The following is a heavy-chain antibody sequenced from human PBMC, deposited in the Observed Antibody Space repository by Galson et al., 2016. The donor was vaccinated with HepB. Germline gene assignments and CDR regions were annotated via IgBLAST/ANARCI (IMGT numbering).Heavy chain of an antibody. CDR3: ATDQTWFDP. V-gene: IGHV1-69*01. Sequence: SCKASGGTFISYAISWVRQAPGQGLEWMGGIIPMFGSAKYAQKFQGRVTITADASTSTAYMDLSSLRSEDTAVYFCATDQTWFDPWGQGTLVTVSS. J-gene: IGHJ5*02. CDR1: GGTFISYA. CDR2: IIPMFGSA.